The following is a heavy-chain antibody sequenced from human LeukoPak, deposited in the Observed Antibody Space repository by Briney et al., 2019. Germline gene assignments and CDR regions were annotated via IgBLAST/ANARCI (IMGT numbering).Heavy chain of an antibody. J-gene: IGHJ5*02. CDR1: GFTFSSYA. D-gene: IGHD2-15*01. Sequence: PGGSLRLSCAASGFTFSSYAMSWVRQAPGKGLEWVSAISGSGGSTYYADSVKGRFTISRDNSKNTLYLQMNSLRAEDTAVYYCAKESYGQLPRHCSGGSCYRPRNGFDPWGQGTLVTVSS. V-gene: IGHV3-23*01. CDR2: ISGSGGST. CDR3: AKESYGQLPRHCSGGSCYRPRNGFDP.